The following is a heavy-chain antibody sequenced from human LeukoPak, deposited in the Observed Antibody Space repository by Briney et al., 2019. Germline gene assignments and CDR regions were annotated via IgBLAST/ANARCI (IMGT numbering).Heavy chain of an antibody. CDR1: GGSISSGGYS. V-gene: IGHV4-30-2*01. CDR2: IYHSGST. D-gene: IGHD3-22*01. Sequence: PSETLSLTCAVSGGSISSGGYSWSWIRQPPGKGLEWIGYIYHSGSTYYNPSLKSRVTISVDRSKNQFSLKLSSVTAADTAVYYCARAGIHSSGYYVPQFFDYWGQGTLVTVSS. J-gene: IGHJ4*02. CDR3: ARAGIHSSGYYVPQFFDY.